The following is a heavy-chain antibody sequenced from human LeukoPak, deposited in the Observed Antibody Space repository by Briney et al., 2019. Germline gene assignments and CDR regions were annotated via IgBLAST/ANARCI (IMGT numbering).Heavy chain of an antibody. D-gene: IGHD2-2*01. CDR3: AKGVVPAANTFDY. CDR1: GFTFSSYG. Sequence: PGGSLRLSCAASGFTFSSYGMHWVRQAPGKGLEWVAFIRYDGSNKYYADSVKGRFTISRDSSKNTLYLQMNSLRAEDTAVYYCAKGVVPAANTFDYWGQGTLVTVSS. J-gene: IGHJ4*02. V-gene: IGHV3-30*02. CDR2: IRYDGSNK.